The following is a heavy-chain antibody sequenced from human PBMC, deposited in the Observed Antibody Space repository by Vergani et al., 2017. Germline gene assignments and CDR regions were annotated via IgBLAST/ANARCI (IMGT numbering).Heavy chain of an antibody. Sequence: QVQLQESGPGLVKPSQTLSLTCTVSGGSISSGSYYWSWIRQPAGKGLEWIGRIYTSGSPNYTPSLKSRVTISVDTSKNQFSLKLSSVTAADTAVYYCARERRDFWSGYYFFFGNGGSFDYWGQGTLVTVSS. D-gene: IGHD3-3*01. CDR2: IYTSGSP. V-gene: IGHV4-61*02. CDR1: GGSISSGSYY. CDR3: ARERRDFWSGYYFFFGNGGSFDY. J-gene: IGHJ4*02.